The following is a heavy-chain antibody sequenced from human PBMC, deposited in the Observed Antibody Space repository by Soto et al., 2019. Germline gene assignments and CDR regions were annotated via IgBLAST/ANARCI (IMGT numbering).Heavy chain of an antibody. CDR2: IWYDGSNK. CDR1: GFTFSSYG. Sequence: GGSLRLSCAASGFTFSSYGMHWVRQAPGKGLEWVAVIWYDGSNKYYADSVKGRFTISRDNSKNTLYLQMNSLRAEDTAVYYCARAYSSSWYSAGMDVWGQGTTVTVSS. J-gene: IGHJ6*02. D-gene: IGHD6-13*01. V-gene: IGHV3-33*01. CDR3: ARAYSSSWYSAGMDV.